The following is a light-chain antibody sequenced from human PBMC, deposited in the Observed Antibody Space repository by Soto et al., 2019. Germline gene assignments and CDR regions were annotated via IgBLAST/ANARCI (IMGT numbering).Light chain of an antibody. CDR3: AAWDDSLSGPKV. V-gene: IGLV1-47*01. CDR1: SSNIGRDF. J-gene: IGLJ3*02. CDR2: RND. Sequence: QSVLTQPPSASGTPGQRVTISCSGSSSNIGRDFVYWYQQVPGTAPKPLIYRNDQRPSGVPDRFSGSKSGTSASLAISGLRSEDEADYYCAAWDDSLSGPKVFGGGTKVTVL.